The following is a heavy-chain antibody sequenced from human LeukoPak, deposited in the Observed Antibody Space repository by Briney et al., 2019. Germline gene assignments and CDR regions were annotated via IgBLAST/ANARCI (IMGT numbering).Heavy chain of an antibody. CDR2: ISSSSSTI. Sequence: GGSLRLSCAASGFTFSSYSMNWVRQAPGKGLDCVSYISSSSSTIYYADSVKGRFTISKDNAKNSLYLQMNSLRAEDTAVYYCASEVLGYSYYIASDYWGQGTLVTVSS. J-gene: IGHJ4*02. D-gene: IGHD5-18*01. CDR3: ASEVLGYSYYIASDY. CDR1: GFTFSSYS. V-gene: IGHV3-48*01.